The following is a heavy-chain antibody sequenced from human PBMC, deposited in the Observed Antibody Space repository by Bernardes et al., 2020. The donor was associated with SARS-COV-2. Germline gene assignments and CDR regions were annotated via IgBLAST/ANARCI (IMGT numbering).Heavy chain of an antibody. Sequence: ASVKVSCKASGYTFTSYGITWVRQAPGQGLEWMGWISAYNGNTIYTQNLQGRVTMTTDTFSSTATMELRSLRSDDTAVYYCARGLVGATTLGGYWGQGTLVTVSS. CDR3: ARGLVGATTLGGY. V-gene: IGHV1-18*04. CDR2: ISAYNGNT. CDR1: GYTFTSYG. J-gene: IGHJ4*02. D-gene: IGHD1-26*01.